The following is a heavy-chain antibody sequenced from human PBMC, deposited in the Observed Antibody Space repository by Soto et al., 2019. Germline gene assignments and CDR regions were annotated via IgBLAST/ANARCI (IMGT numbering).Heavy chain of an antibody. CDR1: GYTFTNYD. CDR2: MNPNSGNT. D-gene: IGHD2-2*01. V-gene: IGHV1-8*01. J-gene: IGHJ4*02. CDR3: ATGAEARGRYCSSTSCSDY. Sequence: QVQLVQSGAEVKKPGASVKVFCKASGYTFTNYDFNWVRQATGQGLEWMGWMNPNSGNTGYAQKFQGRVTMTRNTSISTAYMELSSLRSEDTAVYYCATGAEARGRYCSSTSCSDYWGQGTLVTVSS.